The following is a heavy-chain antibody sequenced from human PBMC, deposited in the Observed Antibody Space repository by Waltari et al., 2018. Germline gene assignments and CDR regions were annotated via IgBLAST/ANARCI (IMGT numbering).Heavy chain of an antibody. CDR1: GFSLSTSGVG. CDR3: AHIRVVPAAIYSSSWYYFDY. D-gene: IGHD2-2*01. V-gene: IGHV2-5*01. Sequence: QITLKESGPTLVKPTQTLTLTCTFSGFSLSTSGVGVGWIRQPPGKALEWLALIYWNDDKRYSPSLKNRLTITKDTSKNQVVLTMTNMDPVDTATYYCAHIRVVPAAIYSSSWYYFDYWGQGTLVTVSS. CDR2: IYWNDDK. J-gene: IGHJ4*02.